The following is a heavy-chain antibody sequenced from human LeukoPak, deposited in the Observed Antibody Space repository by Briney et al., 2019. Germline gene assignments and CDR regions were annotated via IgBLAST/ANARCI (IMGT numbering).Heavy chain of an antibody. CDR3: ARDNGEAHSSGCQHY. V-gene: IGHV1-69*13. D-gene: IGHD6-19*01. J-gene: IGHJ4*02. CDR1: GGTFSSYA. CDR2: IIPIFGTA. Sequence: ASVKVSCKASGGTFSSYAISRVRQAPGQGLEWMGGIIPIFGTANYAQKFQGRVTITADESTSTAYMELSSLRSEDTAVYYCARDNGEAHSSGCQHYWGQGTLVTVSS.